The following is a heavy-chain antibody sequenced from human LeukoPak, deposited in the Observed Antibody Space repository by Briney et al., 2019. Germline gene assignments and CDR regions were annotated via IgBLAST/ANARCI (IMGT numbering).Heavy chain of an antibody. Sequence: PGGSLRLSCAASGFTFNSYAMSWVSQAPGKGLEWVSAISGSGGSTYYADSVKGRFTISRDNSKNTLYLQMNSLRAEDTDVYYCAKDGKYYYDSSGYDYWGQGTLVTVSS. J-gene: IGHJ4*02. CDR3: AKDGKYYYDSSGYDY. CDR2: ISGSGGST. D-gene: IGHD3-22*01. CDR1: GFTFNSYA. V-gene: IGHV3-23*01.